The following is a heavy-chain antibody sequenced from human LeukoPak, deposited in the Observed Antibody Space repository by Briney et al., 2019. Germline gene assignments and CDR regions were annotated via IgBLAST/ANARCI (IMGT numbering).Heavy chain of an antibody. J-gene: IGHJ4*02. Sequence: PGGSLRLSCAASGFTFSSYSMNWVRQAPGKGLVWVSRINRDESSTSYADSVKGRFTISRDNAKNTLYLQMNSLRAEDTAVYYCARSAAAAVPGYFDYWGQGTLVTVSS. V-gene: IGHV3-74*01. CDR1: GFTFSSYS. D-gene: IGHD6-13*01. CDR2: INRDESST. CDR3: ARSAAAAVPGYFDY.